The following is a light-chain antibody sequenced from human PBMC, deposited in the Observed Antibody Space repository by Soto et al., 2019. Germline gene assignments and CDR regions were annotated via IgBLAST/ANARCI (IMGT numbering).Light chain of an antibody. CDR2: EVS. CDR1: SSDVGGYNY. J-gene: IGLJ2*01. Sequence: QSALTQPPSASGSPGQSVTISCTGTSSDVGGYNYVSWYQQHPGKAPKLMIYEVSKRPSGVPDRFSGSKSGNMASLTVSGLQAEDEADYYCSSYAGSNVVFGGRTKLTVL. V-gene: IGLV2-8*01. CDR3: SSYAGSNVV.